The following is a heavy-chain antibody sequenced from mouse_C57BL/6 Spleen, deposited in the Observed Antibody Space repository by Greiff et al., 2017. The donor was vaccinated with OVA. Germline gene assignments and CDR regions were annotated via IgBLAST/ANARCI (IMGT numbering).Heavy chain of an antibody. J-gene: IGHJ1*03. V-gene: IGHV1-85*01. CDR3: ARGGFITTVWWYFDV. D-gene: IGHD1-1*01. CDR1: GYTFTSYD. CDR2: IYPRDGST. Sequence: QVQLQQSGPELVKPGASVKLSCKASGYTFTSYDINWVKQRPGQGLEWIGWIYPRDGSTKYNEKFKGKATLTVDTSSSTAYMELHSLTSEHSAVYFCARGGFITTVWWYFDVWGTGTTVTVSS.